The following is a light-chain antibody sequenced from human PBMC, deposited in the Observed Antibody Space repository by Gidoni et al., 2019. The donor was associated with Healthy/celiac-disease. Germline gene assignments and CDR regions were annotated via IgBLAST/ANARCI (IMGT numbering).Light chain of an antibody. Sequence: QSALTQPRSVSASPGQSVTITCTGTSSDVGGYNYVSWYQHPHGKAPKLMIYDVSKRPSGVPDRFSGSTSGNTASLTISGLQAEDEADYYCCSYAGSVVFGGGTKLTVL. V-gene: IGLV2-11*01. CDR2: DVS. J-gene: IGLJ2*01. CDR3: CSYAGSVV. CDR1: SSDVGGYNY.